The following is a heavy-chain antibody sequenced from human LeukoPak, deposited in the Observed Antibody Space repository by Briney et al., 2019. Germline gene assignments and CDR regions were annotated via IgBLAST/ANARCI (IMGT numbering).Heavy chain of an antibody. D-gene: IGHD5-24*01. CDR2: ISGSGGST. V-gene: IGHV3-23*01. CDR3: ATLQSAN. Sequence: PGGSLRLSCAASAFTFSNYWMHWVRQAPGKGLEWVSAISGSGGSTYYADSVKGRFTISRDNSKNTLYLQMNSLRAEDTAVYYCATLQSANWGQGTLVTVSS. J-gene: IGHJ4*02. CDR1: AFTFSNYW.